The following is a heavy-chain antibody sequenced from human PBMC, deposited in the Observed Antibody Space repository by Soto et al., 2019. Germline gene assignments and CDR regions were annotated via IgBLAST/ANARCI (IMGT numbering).Heavy chain of an antibody. CDR1: GFSFSDYW. Sequence: PGGSLRLSCAASGFSFSDYWMTWVRQAPGKGLEWVANIKQDGSEKFYEASVKGRFTISRDNAKNSLYLQLNGLRPGDTAVYYCAKDGGSDSYYFDFWGRGTLVTVSS. D-gene: IGHD2-21*02. J-gene: IGHJ4*02. CDR2: IKQDGSEK. CDR3: AKDGGSDSYYFDF. V-gene: IGHV3-7*03.